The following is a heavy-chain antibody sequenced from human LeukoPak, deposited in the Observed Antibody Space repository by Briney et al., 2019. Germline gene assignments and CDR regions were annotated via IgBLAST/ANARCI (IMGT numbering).Heavy chain of an antibody. CDR2: INSDGSST. D-gene: IGHD1-26*01. Sequence: GGSLRLSCAASGFTFSSYWMHWVRQTPGKGLMWVARINSDGSSTTYADSVKGRFTISRDTAKNTLYLQMNSLRAEDTALYYCARGGVDYWGQGTLVTVSS. CDR3: ARGGVDY. CDR1: GFTFSSYW. J-gene: IGHJ4*02. V-gene: IGHV3-74*01.